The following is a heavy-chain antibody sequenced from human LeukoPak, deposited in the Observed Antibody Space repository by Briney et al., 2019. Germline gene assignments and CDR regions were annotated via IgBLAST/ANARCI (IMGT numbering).Heavy chain of an antibody. CDR3: ARRHSSGWFYY. CDR2: IYRSGST. V-gene: IGHV4-38-2*02. Sequence: PSETLSLTCTVSGYSISNGHYWDWIRQPPGRGLEWIGNIYRSGSTSHNPSLKSRVTISVDTSKNQFSLKVNSVTAADTAVYYCARRHSSGWFYYWGQGTLVTVSS. J-gene: IGHJ4*02. CDR1: GYSISNGHY. D-gene: IGHD6-19*01.